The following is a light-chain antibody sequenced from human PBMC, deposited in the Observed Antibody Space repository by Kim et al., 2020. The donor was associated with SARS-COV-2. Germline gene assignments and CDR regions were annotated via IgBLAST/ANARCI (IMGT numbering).Light chain of an antibody. Sequence: GSPGRTASIPCSGDKLANKYVCWYQQRPGQSPVLVMYQDTKRPSGIPERFSGSNSGNTATLTISGTQALDEADYYCQAWDSAYVVFGGGTQLTVL. CDR3: QAWDSAYVV. V-gene: IGLV3-1*01. J-gene: IGLJ2*01. CDR1: KLANKY. CDR2: QDT.